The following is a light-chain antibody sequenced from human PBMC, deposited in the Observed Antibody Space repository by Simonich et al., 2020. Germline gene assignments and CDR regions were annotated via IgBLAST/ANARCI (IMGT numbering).Light chain of an antibody. CDR1: QSVSSN. Sequence: EIVMTQSPATLSVSPGERATLSCRASQSVSSNLAWYQQKPGQAPRLLIYGASTRATGIPARFSGSWSGTEFTLTISSLQSEEFAVYYCQQYNNWPPEYTFGQGTKLEIK. J-gene: IGKJ2*01. CDR3: QQYNNWPPEYT. V-gene: IGKV3-15*01. CDR2: GAS.